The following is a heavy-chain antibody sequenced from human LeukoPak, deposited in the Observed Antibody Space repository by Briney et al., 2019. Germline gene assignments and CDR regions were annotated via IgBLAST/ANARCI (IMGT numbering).Heavy chain of an antibody. CDR1: GGSISSSSYY. CDR2: IYYSGST. V-gene: IGHV4-39*01. D-gene: IGHD6-13*01. Sequence: SETLSLTCTVSGGSISSSSYYWGWIRQPPGKGLEWIGSIYYSGSTYYNPSLKSRVTISVDTSKNQFSLKLSYVTAADTAVYYCARQVEAAAGIYYYYYMDVWGKGTTVTISS. J-gene: IGHJ6*03. CDR3: ARQVEAAAGIYYYYYMDV.